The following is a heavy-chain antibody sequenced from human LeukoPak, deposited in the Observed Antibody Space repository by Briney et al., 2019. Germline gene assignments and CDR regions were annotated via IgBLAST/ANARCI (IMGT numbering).Heavy chain of an antibody. J-gene: IGHJ4*02. V-gene: IGHV3-21*01. CDR1: GFTFSSYS. D-gene: IGHD4-4*01. CDR3: ARDRLQFCDY. Sequence: GGSLRLSCAASGFTFSSYSMNWVRQAPGKGLEWVSSISSSSSYIYYADSVKGRSTISRDNAENSLYQQMNSLRAEDTAVYYCARDRLQFCDYWGQGTLVTVSS. CDR2: ISSSSSYI.